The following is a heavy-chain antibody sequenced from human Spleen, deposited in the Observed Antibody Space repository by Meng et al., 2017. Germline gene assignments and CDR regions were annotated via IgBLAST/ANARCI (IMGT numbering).Heavy chain of an antibody. J-gene: IGHJ4*02. CDR3: AIKAGNCIRTNCYSLDY. CDR1: GGIFSNYV. V-gene: IGHV1-69*13. D-gene: IGHD2-2*01. Sequence: SVKVSCKALGGIFSNYVIGWVRQAPGQGLEWMGGINAVFGTTNYAQKFQVRVTITSDESPSTVYMALTRLTSEDTAVYFCAIKAGNCIRTNCYSLDYWGQGTLVTVSS. CDR2: INAVFGTT.